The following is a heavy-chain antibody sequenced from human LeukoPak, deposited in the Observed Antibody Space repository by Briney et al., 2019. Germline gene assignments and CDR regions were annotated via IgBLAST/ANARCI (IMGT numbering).Heavy chain of an antibody. V-gene: IGHV3-23*01. CDR1: GFTFTSYT. Sequence: GGSLRLSCAASGFTFTSYTMYWVRQAPGKGLEWVSIIGNNGGGIHYADSVRGRFTISRDNSKNTLYLQMTNLRVDDTALYYCAIDPNWETHNWGQGVLVTVSS. J-gene: IGHJ4*02. CDR3: AIDPNWETHN. D-gene: IGHD7-27*01. CDR2: IGNNGGGI.